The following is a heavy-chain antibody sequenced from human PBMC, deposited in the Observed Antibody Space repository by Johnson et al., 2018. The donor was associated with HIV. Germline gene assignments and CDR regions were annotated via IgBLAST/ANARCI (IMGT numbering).Heavy chain of an antibody. D-gene: IGHD2-8*01. Sequence: QMLLVESGGGLVKPGGSLRLSCAASGFTFSDYYMNWIRQAPGKGLAWLASIHSGGNTLYYADSVKGRFTISRDHAKRSLSLQINSLKTEDTAVYYCTTARTYFWGQGTMVTVSS. V-gene: IGHV3-11*01. CDR3: TTARTYF. J-gene: IGHJ3*01. CDR1: GFTFSDYY. CDR2: IHSGGNTL.